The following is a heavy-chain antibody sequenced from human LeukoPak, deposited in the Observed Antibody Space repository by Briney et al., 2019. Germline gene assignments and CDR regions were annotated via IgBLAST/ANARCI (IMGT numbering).Heavy chain of an antibody. CDR3: ARCTGGSCVFDY. CDR2: IWFDGSKR. J-gene: IGHJ4*02. D-gene: IGHD2-8*02. CDR1: GFTFSTYG. V-gene: IGHV3-33*01. Sequence: GGSLRLSCAASGFTFSTYGMHWVRQAPGKGLEWVALIWFDGSKRYYGDSLKGRFTVSRDNSKNTLYLQVESLRAEDTAVYYCARCTGGSCVFDYWGQGTLVTVSS.